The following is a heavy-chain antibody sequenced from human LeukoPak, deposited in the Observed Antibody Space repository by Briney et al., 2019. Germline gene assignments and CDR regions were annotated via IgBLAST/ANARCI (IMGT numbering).Heavy chain of an antibody. CDR1: GDSISSGDYY. D-gene: IGHD3-22*01. J-gene: IGHJ3*02. Sequence: SETLSLTCTVSGDSISSGDYYWSWIRQPPGTGQEWIGRISSSGSTNYNPSLKSRVTISVDTSKNQFSLKLSSVTAADTAVYFCARGPYSYDSSGAFDIWGQGTMVTVSS. V-gene: IGHV4-61*02. CDR2: ISSSGST. CDR3: ARGPYSYDSSGAFDI.